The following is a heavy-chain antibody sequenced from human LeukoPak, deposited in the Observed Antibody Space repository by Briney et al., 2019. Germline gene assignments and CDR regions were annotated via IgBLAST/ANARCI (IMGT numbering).Heavy chain of an antibody. CDR2: INHSGST. CDR3: ARDPFAVAGNIFDY. J-gene: IGHJ4*02. V-gene: IGHV4-34*01. D-gene: IGHD6-19*01. Sequence: SETLSLTCAVYGGSFSGYYWSWIRQPPGRGLEWIGEINHSGSTNYNPSLKSRVTISVDTSKNQFSLKLSSVTAADTAVYYCARDPFAVAGNIFDYWGQGTLVTVSS. CDR1: GGSFSGYY.